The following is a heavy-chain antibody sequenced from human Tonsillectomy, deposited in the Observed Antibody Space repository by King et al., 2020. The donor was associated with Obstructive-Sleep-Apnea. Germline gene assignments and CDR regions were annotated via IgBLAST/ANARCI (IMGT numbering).Heavy chain of an antibody. V-gene: IGHV3-30-3*01. Sequence: VQLVESGGGVVQPGRSLRLSCAASGFTFSSYAMHWVRQAPGKGLEWVAVISYDGNNKYYADSVKGRFTISRDNSENTLYLQMNSLRDEDTAVYYCARDGVYWGGLAAAVHFDYWGQGTLVTVSS. D-gene: IGHD6-13*01. CDR3: ARDGVYWGGLAAAVHFDY. CDR1: GFTFSSYA. CDR2: ISYDGNNK. J-gene: IGHJ4*02.